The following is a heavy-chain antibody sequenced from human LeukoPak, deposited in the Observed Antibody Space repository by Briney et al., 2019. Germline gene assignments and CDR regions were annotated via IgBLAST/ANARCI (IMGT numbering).Heavy chain of an antibody. CDR3: ARDYSIQNWFDP. Sequence: ASVKVSCKASGYTFTSYYMHWVRQAPGQGLEWMGIINPSGGSTSYAQKFQGRVTMTRDTSTSTVYMELRSLRSDDTAVYFCARDYSIQNWFDPWGQGTLVTVSS. CDR1: GYTFTSYY. D-gene: IGHD2-15*01. V-gene: IGHV1-46*01. J-gene: IGHJ5*02. CDR2: INPSGGST.